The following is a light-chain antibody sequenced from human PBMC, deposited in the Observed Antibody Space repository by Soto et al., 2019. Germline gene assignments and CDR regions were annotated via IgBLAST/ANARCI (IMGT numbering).Light chain of an antibody. J-gene: IGKJ1*01. CDR3: QQYNNWPWT. CDR1: QSVSST. CDR2: GAF. V-gene: IGKV3-15*01. Sequence: EIVMTQSPATLSVSQGERATLSCRASQSVSSTLAWYQQKPGQAPGLLIHGAFTRATGIPARFSGSGSGTEFTLTISSLQSEDFAVYYCQQYNNWPWTFGQGTKVDIK.